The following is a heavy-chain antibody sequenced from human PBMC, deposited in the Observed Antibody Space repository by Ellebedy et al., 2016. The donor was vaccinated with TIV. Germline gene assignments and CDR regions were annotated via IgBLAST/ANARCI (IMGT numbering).Heavy chain of an antibody. J-gene: IGHJ4*02. D-gene: IGHD3-10*01. V-gene: IGHV1-8*01. CDR3: AREIYGSGSYPLDS. Sequence: ASVKVSXXASGYTFTSYGINWVRQATGQGREWMGWMNTNSGNTGYAQKFQGRVTMTMSASLGTAYLELRSLRSEDTAVYYCAREIYGSGSYPLDSWGQGTLVTVSS. CDR2: MNTNSGNT. CDR1: GYTFTSYG.